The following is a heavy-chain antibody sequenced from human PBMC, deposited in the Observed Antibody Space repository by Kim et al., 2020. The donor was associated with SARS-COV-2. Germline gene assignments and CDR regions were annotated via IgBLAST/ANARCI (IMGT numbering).Heavy chain of an antibody. CDR2: INHSGST. J-gene: IGHJ5*02. CDR1: GGSFSGYY. D-gene: IGHD6-6*01. CDR3: ASLFLSSSRWFDP. Sequence: SETLSLTCAVYGGSFSGYYWSWIRQPPGKGLEWIGEINHSGSTNYNPSLKSRVTISVDTSKNQFSLKLSSVTAADTAVYYCASLFLSSSRWFDPWGQGTLVTVSS. V-gene: IGHV4-34*01.